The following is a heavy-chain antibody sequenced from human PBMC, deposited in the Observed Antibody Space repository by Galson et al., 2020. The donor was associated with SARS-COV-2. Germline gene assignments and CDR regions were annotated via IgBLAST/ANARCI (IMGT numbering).Heavy chain of an antibody. CDR2: ISYDGSNK. J-gene: IGHJ6*02. CDR3: ARDGRITIFGVVIPYYYGMDV. Sequence: GGSLRLSCAASGFTFSSYAMHWVRQAPGKGLEWVAVISYDGSNKYYADSVKGRFTISRDNSKNTLYLQMNSLRAEDTAVYYCARDGRITIFGVVIPYYYGMDVWGQGTTVTVSS. V-gene: IGHV3-30*04. D-gene: IGHD3-3*01. CDR1: GFTFSSYA.